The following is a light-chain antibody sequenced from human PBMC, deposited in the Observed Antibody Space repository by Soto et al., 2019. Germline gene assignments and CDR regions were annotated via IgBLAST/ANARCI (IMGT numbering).Light chain of an antibody. CDR1: QSVSSRY. J-gene: IGKJ1*01. Sequence: IVLTQAPGKRALSPGERATVCCRASQSVSSRYLAWYQQKHGQAPRLIIYGASSRATGIPDRFSGSVSGTDCTITISGLEQEDGAVYDCQHRFSSTPAFGQGTKVDIK. CDR3: QHRFSSTPA. CDR2: GAS. V-gene: IGKV3-20*01.